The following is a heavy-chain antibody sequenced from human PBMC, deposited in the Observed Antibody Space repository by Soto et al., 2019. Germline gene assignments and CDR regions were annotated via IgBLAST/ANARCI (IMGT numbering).Heavy chain of an antibody. CDR2: IYYTGNT. CDR1: GDSIRNFY. CDR3: AGTLWFGALSPFDY. D-gene: IGHD3-10*01. J-gene: IGHJ4*02. Sequence: PSETLCLTCTVSGDSIRNFYRSWIRQPPGKGLEWIGYIYYTGNTNYNPSLKSRVTISVDTSKNQFSLKLSSVTAADTAVYYCAGTLWFGALSPFDYWGQGTLVTVSS. V-gene: IGHV4-59*08.